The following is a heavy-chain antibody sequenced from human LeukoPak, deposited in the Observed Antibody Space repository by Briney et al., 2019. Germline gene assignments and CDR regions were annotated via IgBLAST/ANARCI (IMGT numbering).Heavy chain of an antibody. CDR3: ARVKYDSSGYYWYYFDY. D-gene: IGHD3-22*01. CDR1: GFTFSSYG. V-gene: IGHV3-33*01. CDR2: IWYDGSNK. J-gene: IGHJ4*02. Sequence: PGGSLRLSCAASGFTFSSYGMHWVRQAPGKGLEWVAVIWYDGSNKYYADSVKGRFTISRDNSKNTLYLQMGSLRAEDMAVYYCARVKYDSSGYYWYYFDYWGQGTLVTVFS.